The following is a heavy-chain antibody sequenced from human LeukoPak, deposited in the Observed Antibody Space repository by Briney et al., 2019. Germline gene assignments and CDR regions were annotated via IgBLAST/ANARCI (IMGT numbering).Heavy chain of an antibody. Sequence: GGSLRLSCAASGFTFSSYWMSWVRQAPGKGLEWVANIKQDGSEKYYVDSVKGRFTISRDNAKNSLYLQMNSLRAEDTAVYYCARRTYYYDSSGYPIGNAFDIWGQGTMVTVSS. CDR3: ARRTYYYDSSGYPIGNAFDI. CDR1: GFTFSSYW. J-gene: IGHJ3*02. V-gene: IGHV3-7*01. D-gene: IGHD3-22*01. CDR2: IKQDGSEK.